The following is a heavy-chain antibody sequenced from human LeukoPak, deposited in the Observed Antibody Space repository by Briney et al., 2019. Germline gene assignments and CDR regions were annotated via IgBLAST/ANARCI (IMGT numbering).Heavy chain of an antibody. CDR1: GYSFTSYW. J-gene: IGHJ4*02. V-gene: IGHV5-51*01. D-gene: IGHD2-21*02. CDR2: IYPGDSDT. Sequence: GESLKISCKGSGYSFTSYWIGWVRQMPGKGLEWMGFIYPGDSDTRYSPSFQGQVTISADKSISTAYLQWSSLKASDTAMYYCARPVTAATSYFDYWGQGTLVTVSS. CDR3: ARPVTAATSYFDY.